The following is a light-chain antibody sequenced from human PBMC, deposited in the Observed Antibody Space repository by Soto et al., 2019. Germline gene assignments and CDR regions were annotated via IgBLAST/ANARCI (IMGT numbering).Light chain of an antibody. CDR2: DAS. J-gene: IGKJ1*01. CDR3: QQYKSYPWT. Sequence: DVQMTQSPSSLSAAVGDGVTITCRASQTISDWLAWYQQRPGKAPKLLISDASSLRSGVPSRFSGSGSGTEFTLTISSLQPDDFGSYYCQQYKSYPWTFGHGTKVEV. CDR1: QTISDW. V-gene: IGKV1-5*01.